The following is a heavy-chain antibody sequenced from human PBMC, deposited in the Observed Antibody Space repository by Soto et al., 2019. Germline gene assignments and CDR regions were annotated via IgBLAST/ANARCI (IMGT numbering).Heavy chain of an antibody. CDR2: IYWDDDK. J-gene: IGHJ4*02. Sequence: QITLKESGPTLGKPTQTLTLTCTFSGFSLSTSGVGVGWISQPPGKALEWLALIYWDDDKRYSPSLKSRLTITKDTSKNQVVLTMTNMDPVDTATYYCAHRLAATGLFDYWGQGTLVTVSS. CDR3: AHRLAATGLFDY. CDR1: GFSLSTSGVG. V-gene: IGHV2-5*02. D-gene: IGHD6-13*01.